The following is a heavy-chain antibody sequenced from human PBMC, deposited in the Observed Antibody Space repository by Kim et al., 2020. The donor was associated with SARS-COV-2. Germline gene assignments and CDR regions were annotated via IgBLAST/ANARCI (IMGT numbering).Heavy chain of an antibody. J-gene: IGHJ1*01. V-gene: IGHV3-30*04. Sequence: GGSLRLSCAASGFTFSSYAMHWVRQAPGKGLEWVAVISYDGSNKYYADSVKGRFTISRDNSKNTLYLQMNSLRAEDTAVYYCARAWRKQQRAISYFQHWG. CDR2: ISYDGSNK. CDR1: GFTFSSYA. CDR3: ARAWRKQQRAISYFQH. D-gene: IGHD6-13*01.